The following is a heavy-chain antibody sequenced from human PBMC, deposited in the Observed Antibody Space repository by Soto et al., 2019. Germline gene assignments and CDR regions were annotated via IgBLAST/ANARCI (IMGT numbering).Heavy chain of an antibody. CDR3: ARDSGVAAAGAYYYYGMDV. CDR2: IYYSGST. CDR1: GGSISSGGYC. D-gene: IGHD6-13*01. J-gene: IGHJ6*02. V-gene: IGHV4-31*02. Sequence: SLTLCLTWTVSGGSISSGGYCWSWIRQQPGKGLEMIGYIYYSGSTYYNPSLKSRVTISVDTSKNQFSLKLSSVTAADTAVYYCARDSGVAAAGAYYYYGMDVWGQGTTVTVSS.